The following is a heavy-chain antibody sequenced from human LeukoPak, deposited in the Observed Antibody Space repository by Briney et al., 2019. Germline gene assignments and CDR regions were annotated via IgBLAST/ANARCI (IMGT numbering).Heavy chain of an antibody. J-gene: IGHJ5*02. V-gene: IGHV4-39*01. D-gene: IGHD6-19*01. Sequence: PSETLSLTCTVSGGSISSGGYYWGRIRQPPGKGLEWIGSIYYSGSTYYNPSLKSRVTISVDTSKNQFSLKLTSVTAADAAVYHCARQYSSGWPWFDPWGQGTLVTVSS. CDR2: IYYSGST. CDR1: GGSISSGGYY. CDR3: ARQYSSGWPWFDP.